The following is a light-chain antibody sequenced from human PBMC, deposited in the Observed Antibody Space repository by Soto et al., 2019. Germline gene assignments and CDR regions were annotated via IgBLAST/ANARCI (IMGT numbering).Light chain of an antibody. V-gene: IGKV2-28*01. CDR1: QSLLHSNVYNY. J-gene: IGKJ4*01. CDR2: LGS. Sequence: DSVMTQSPLSLPVTPGEPASISCRSSQSLLHSNVYNYLDWYLQKPGQSPQLLIYLGSNRASGVPDRFSGSGSGTDFTLKISRVEAEDVGVYYCMQALQTPLTFGGGTKVDIK. CDR3: MQALQTPLT.